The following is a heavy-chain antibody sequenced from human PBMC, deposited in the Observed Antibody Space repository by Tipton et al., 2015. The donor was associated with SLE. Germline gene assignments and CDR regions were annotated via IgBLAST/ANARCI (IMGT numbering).Heavy chain of an antibody. CDR1: GFTFSTYS. CDR2: ISSSTGTT. J-gene: IGHJ4*02. V-gene: IGHV3-48*01. CDR3: ARDAIAAQDY. Sequence: SLRLSCAASGFTFSTYSMNWVRQAPGKGLEWVSYISSSTGTTHYADSVKGRFTISRDDAKNSLYLQMNSLRAEDTAVYYCARDAIAAQDYWGQGTLVTVSS. D-gene: IGHD6-6*01.